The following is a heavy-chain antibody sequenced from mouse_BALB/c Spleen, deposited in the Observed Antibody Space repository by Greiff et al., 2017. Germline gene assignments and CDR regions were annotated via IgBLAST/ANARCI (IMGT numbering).Heavy chain of an antibody. CDR2: ISSGGSYT. V-gene: IGHV5-9-3*01. D-gene: IGHD2-14*01. CDR3: ARHDYRYPFDY. CDR1: GFTFSSYA. Sequence: EVHLVESGGGLVKPGGSLKLSCAASGFTFSSYAMSWVRQTPEKRLEWVATISSGGSYTYYPDSVKGRLTISRDNAKNTLYLQMSSLRSEDTAMYYCARHDYRYPFDYWGQGTTLTVSS. J-gene: IGHJ2*01.